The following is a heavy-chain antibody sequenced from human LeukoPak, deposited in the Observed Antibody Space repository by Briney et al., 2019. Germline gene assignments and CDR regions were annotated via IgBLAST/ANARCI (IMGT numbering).Heavy chain of an antibody. CDR3: ARRYCSGGSCYSGFDY. J-gene: IGHJ4*02. CDR1: GYSFTSYW. Sequence: GESLKISCKGSGYSFTSYWIGWVRQMPGKGLEWMGIIYPGDSDTRYSPSFQGQVTISADKSISTAYLQWSSLKALDTAMYYCARRYCSGGSCYSGFDYWGQGTLVTVSS. CDR2: IYPGDSDT. V-gene: IGHV5-51*01. D-gene: IGHD2-15*01.